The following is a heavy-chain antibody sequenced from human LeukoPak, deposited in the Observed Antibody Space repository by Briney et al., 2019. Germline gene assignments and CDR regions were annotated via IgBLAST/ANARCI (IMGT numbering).Heavy chain of an antibody. D-gene: IGHD4-11*01. J-gene: IGHJ4*02. CDR3: ARGVGTVTTELDY. CDR1: GGSISSSSYY. CDR2: IYYSGST. V-gene: IGHV4-39*07. Sequence: SETLSLTCTVSGGSISSSSYYWGWIRQPPGKGLEWIGSIYYSGSTNYNPSLKSRVTISVDTSKNQFSLKLSSVTAADTAVYYCARGVGTVTTELDYWGQGTLVTVSS.